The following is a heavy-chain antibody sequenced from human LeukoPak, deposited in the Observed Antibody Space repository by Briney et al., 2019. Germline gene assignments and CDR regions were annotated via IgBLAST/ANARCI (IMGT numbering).Heavy chain of an antibody. V-gene: IGHV3-23*01. J-gene: IGHJ3*02. CDR2: ISGSGGST. CDR3: ARFDAFDI. Sequence: GGSLRLSCAASGFTFSSYAMSWVRQAPGKGLEWVSTISGSGGSTFYADSVKGRFTISRDNAKNTLYLQMNSLRAEDTAVYYCARFDAFDIWGQGTMVTVSS. CDR1: GFTFSSYA.